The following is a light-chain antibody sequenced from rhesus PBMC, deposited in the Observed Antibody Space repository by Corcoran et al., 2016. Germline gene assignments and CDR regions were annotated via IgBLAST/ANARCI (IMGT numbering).Light chain of an antibody. Sequence: DIQMTQSPSSLSASVGDTVTVTCRASQGISNFFAWYQQKPGKAPNLLTYKASTLQSGVPSRFSGSRSGTDFTLTISSLQPEDFATCCCQRHNRYPLTFDGGTKVEIK. J-gene: IGKJ4*01. CDR1: QGISNF. CDR3: QRHNRYPLT. V-gene: IGKV1-25*01. CDR2: KAS.